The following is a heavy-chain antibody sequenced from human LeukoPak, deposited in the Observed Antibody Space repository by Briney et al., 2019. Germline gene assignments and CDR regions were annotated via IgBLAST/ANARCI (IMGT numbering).Heavy chain of an antibody. V-gene: IGHV3-48*03. CDR3: ARDKKRYCSGGSCSYYYYYYMDV. CDR1: GFTFSSYE. Sequence: PGGSLRLSCAASGFTFSSYEMNWVRQAPGKGLEWVSYISSSGSTIYYADSVKGRFTISRDNAKNSLYLQMNSLRAEDTAVYYCARDKKRYCSGGSCSYYYYYYMDVWGKGTTVTVSS. D-gene: IGHD2-15*01. J-gene: IGHJ6*03. CDR2: ISSSGSTI.